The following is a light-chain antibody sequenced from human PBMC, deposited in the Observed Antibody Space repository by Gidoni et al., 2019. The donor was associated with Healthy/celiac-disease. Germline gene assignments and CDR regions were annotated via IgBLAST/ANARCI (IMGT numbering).Light chain of an antibody. Sequence: DIQMTQSPSSLSASVGDRFTITCRASQGISNSLAWYQQKPGKAPKLLLYAASRLESGVPSRFSGSGSGTDYTLTISSLQPEDFATYYCQQYYSTLGRTFGQGTKVEIK. V-gene: IGKV1-NL1*01. CDR3: QQYYSTLGRT. CDR1: QGISNS. CDR2: AAS. J-gene: IGKJ1*01.